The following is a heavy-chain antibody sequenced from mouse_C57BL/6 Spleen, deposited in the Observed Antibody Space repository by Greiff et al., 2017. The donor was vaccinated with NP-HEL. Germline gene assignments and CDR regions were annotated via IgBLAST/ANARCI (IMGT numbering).Heavy chain of an antibody. J-gene: IGHJ3*01. Sequence: EVQLQQSGAELVRPGASVKLSCTASGFNIKDYYMHWVKQRPEQGLEWIGRIDPEDGDTEYAPKFQGKATMTADTSSNTAYLQLSSLTSEDTAVYYCTRYYYGSSPWFAYWGQRTLVTVSA. CDR3: TRYYYGSSPWFAY. V-gene: IGHV14-1*01. D-gene: IGHD1-1*01. CDR1: GFNIKDYY. CDR2: IDPEDGDT.